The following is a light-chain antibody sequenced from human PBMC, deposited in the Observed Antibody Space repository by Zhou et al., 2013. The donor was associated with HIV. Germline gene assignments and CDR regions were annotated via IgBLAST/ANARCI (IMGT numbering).Light chain of an antibody. CDR3: QQYKSYSWLT. CDR2: KAS. J-gene: IGKJ4*01. V-gene: IGKV1-5*03. Sequence: DIQMTQSPSTLSASVGDRVTITCRASQSISSWLAWYQQKPGKAPKLLIYKASSLESGVPSRFSGSGSGTEFALTISSLQPDDFATYFCQQYKSYSWLTFGGGTTVEI. CDR1: QSISSW.